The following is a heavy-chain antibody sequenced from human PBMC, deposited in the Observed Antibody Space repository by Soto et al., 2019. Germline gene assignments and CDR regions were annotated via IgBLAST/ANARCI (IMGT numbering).Heavy chain of an antibody. CDR1: GFTFSRYG. Sequence: GGSLRLSCVASGFTFSRYGMHWVRQAPGKGLEWVAVIWNDGSKQVYDDSVKGRFTISRDNSKNTLYLEMDSLRDEDTSVYYCARDDDYEANAIDLWGQGTLVTVSS. J-gene: IGHJ5*02. CDR2: IWNDGSKQ. CDR3: ARDDDYEANAIDL. D-gene: IGHD4-17*01. V-gene: IGHV3-33*01.